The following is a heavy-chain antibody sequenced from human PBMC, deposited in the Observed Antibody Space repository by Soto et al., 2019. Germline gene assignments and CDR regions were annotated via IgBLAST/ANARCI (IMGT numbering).Heavy chain of an antibody. Sequence: QVPLQESGPGLVKPSQTLSLTCTVSGGSISSGGYYWSWIRQHPGKGLEWMGYIYYSGSTYYNPSLKSRVTRSVDTSKNQFSLKLSSVTAADTAVYYCAREGYGPNFDYWGQGTLVTVSS. CDR1: GGSISSGGYY. CDR3: AREGYGPNFDY. V-gene: IGHV4-31*03. CDR2: IYYSGST. D-gene: IGHD5-18*01. J-gene: IGHJ4*02.